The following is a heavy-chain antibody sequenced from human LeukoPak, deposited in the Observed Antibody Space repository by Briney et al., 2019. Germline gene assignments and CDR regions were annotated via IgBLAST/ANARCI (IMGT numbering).Heavy chain of an antibody. CDR1: GDSVSGYY. J-gene: IGHJ6*03. CDR3: AREAAIRGYYYYYYMDV. V-gene: IGHV4-34*01. CDR2: INHSGST. Sequence: SETLSLTCAVYGDSVSGYYWSWVRQPPGKGLEWLGEINHSGSTNYNPALKSRFTISVATSKNQFSLKLSSVTAADTAVYYCAREAAIRGYYYYYYMDVWGKGTTVTVSS. D-gene: IGHD2-2*02.